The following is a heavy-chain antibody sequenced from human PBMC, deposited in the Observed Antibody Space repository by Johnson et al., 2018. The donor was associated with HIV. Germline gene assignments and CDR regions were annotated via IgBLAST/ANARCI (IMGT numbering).Heavy chain of an antibody. CDR3: ARGSGVLTGGDSDAFDI. V-gene: IGHV3-30-3*01. J-gene: IGHJ3*02. Sequence: QVQLVESGGGVVQPGRSLRLSCAASGFTFSSYAMHWVRQAPGKGLEWVAVISYDGSNKYYADSVKGRFTISRDNPKNTLYLQMNSLRAEDTAVYYCARGSGVLTGGDSDAFDIWGQGTMVTVSS. CDR1: GFTFSSYA. CDR2: ISYDGSNK. D-gene: IGHD4-17*01.